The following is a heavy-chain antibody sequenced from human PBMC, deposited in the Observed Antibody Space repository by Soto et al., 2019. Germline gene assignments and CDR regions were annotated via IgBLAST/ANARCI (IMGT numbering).Heavy chain of an antibody. D-gene: IGHD5-12*01. CDR2: IIPIFGTA. CDR3: ARAWAVATMPGLYYFDY. V-gene: IGHV1-69*01. Sequence: QVQLVQSGAEVKKPGSSVKVSCKASGGTFSRYAISWVRQATGQGLEWMGGIIPIFGTANYAQKFPGRVTITADESTSTAYMELSSLRSEDTAVYYCARAWAVATMPGLYYFDYWGQGTLVTFSS. J-gene: IGHJ4*02. CDR1: GGTFSRYA.